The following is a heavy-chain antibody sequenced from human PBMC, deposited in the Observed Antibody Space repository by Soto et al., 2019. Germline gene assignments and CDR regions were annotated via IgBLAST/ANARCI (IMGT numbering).Heavy chain of an antibody. CDR2: IYPGDSDT. Sequence: LGESLKISCQGSGYSFTSYWIGWVRQMPGKGLEWMGIIYPGDSDTRYSPSFQGQVTISADKSISTAYLQWSSLKASDTAMYYCARHGSGYSYGEHYYYYYGMDVWGQGTTVTVSS. CDR1: GYSFTSYW. CDR3: ARHGSGYSYGEHYYYYYGMDV. D-gene: IGHD5-18*01. J-gene: IGHJ6*02. V-gene: IGHV5-51*01.